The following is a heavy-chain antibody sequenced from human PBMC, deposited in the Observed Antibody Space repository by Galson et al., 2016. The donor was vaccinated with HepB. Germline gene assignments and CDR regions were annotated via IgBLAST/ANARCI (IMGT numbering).Heavy chain of an antibody. CDR1: GYTFTGYY. CDR2: INPNSGGT. CDR3: ARDPLYYDFWSGSNFGMDV. D-gene: IGHD3-3*01. J-gene: IGHJ6*02. V-gene: IGHV1-2*04. Sequence: SVKVSCKASGYTFTGYYMHWVRQAPGQGLEWMGWINPNSGGTNYAQKFQGWVTMTRDTSISTVYMELSRLRSDDTAVYYCARDPLYYDFWSGSNFGMDVWGQGTTVTVSS.